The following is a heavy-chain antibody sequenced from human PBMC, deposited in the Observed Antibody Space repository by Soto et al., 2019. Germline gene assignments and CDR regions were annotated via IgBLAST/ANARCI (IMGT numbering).Heavy chain of an antibody. CDR2: ISAYNGNT. V-gene: IGHV1-18*01. D-gene: IGHD4-4*01. CDR1: GYTFTSYG. CDR3: AGGLQAFDY. Sequence: ASVKVSCKASGYTFTSYGLRWVRQAPGQGLEWMGWISAYNGNTNYAQKLQGRVTMTTDTYTSTAYMQLRSLRSDDTAVYYCAGGLQAFDYWGQGDLVTVCS. J-gene: IGHJ4*02.